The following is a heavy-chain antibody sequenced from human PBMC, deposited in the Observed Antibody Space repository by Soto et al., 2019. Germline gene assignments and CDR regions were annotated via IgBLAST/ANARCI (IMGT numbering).Heavy chain of an antibody. CDR1: GFTFSSYG. Sequence: QVQLVESGGGVVQPGRSLRLSCAASGFTFSSYGMHWVRQAPGKGLEWVAVISYDGSNKYYADSVKGRFTISRDNSKNTLYLQMNSLRAEDTAVYYCAKDAPRGGVVIIGFGEKGWFDPWGQGTLVTVSS. D-gene: IGHD3-3*01. V-gene: IGHV3-30*18. CDR2: ISYDGSNK. CDR3: AKDAPRGGVVIIGFGEKGWFDP. J-gene: IGHJ5*02.